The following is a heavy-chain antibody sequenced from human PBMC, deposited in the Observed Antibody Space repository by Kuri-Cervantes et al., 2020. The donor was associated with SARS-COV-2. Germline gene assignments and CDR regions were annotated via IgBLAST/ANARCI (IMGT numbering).Heavy chain of an antibody. CDR2: INPNSGGT. D-gene: IGHD3-10*01. CDR1: GYTFTGYY. CDR3: VRGMVRGLIQYYYYGMDV. V-gene: IGHV1-2*04. J-gene: IGHJ6*02. Sequence: ASVKVSCKASGYTFTGYYMHWVRQAPGQGLEWMGWINPNSGGTNYAQKFQGWVTMTRDTSISTVYMELSRLRSDDTAVYYCVRGMVRGLIQYYYYGMDVWGQGTTVTVFS.